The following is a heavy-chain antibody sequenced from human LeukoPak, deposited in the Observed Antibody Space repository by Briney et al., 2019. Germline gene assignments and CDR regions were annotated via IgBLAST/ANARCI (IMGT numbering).Heavy chain of an antibody. CDR1: GYTFTSYG. CDR3: AGGLQGGNWFDP. J-gene: IGHJ5*02. D-gene: IGHD5-24*01. CDR2: ISAYNGNT. Sequence: ASVKVSCKASGYTFTSYGISWVRQAPGQGLEWMGWISAYNGNTNYAQKLQGRVTMTTGTSTSTAYMELRSLRSDDAAVYYCAGGLQGGNWFDPWGQGTLVTVSS. V-gene: IGHV1-18*01.